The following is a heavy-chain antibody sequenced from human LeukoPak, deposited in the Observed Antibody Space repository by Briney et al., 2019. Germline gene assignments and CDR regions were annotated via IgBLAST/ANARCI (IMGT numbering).Heavy chain of an antibody. CDR1: GFTFSSYA. D-gene: IGHD3-10*01. Sequence: GGSLRLSCAASGFTFSSYAMSWVRQAPGKGLEWVSVIYSGGSTYYADSVKGRFTISRDNSRNTLYLQMNSLRAEDTAVYYCARDRVYGSGSYYDYWGQGTLVTVSS. V-gene: IGHV3-66*01. CDR2: IYSGGST. CDR3: ARDRVYGSGSYYDY. J-gene: IGHJ4*02.